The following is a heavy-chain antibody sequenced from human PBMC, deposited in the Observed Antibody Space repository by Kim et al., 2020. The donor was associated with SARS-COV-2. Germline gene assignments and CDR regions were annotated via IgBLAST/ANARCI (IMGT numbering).Heavy chain of an antibody. J-gene: IGHJ6*03. Sequence: GGSLRLSCAASGFTFSSYAMSWVRQAPGKGLEWVSAISGGGGSTYYADSVKGRFTISRDNSKNTLYLQMNSLRAEDTAVYYCAKVSSSYGYEWLSYYYYMDVWGKGTTVTVSS. CDR1: GFTFSSYA. CDR2: ISGGGGST. V-gene: IGHV3-23*01. D-gene: IGHD5-18*01. CDR3: AKVSSSYGYEWLSYYYYMDV.